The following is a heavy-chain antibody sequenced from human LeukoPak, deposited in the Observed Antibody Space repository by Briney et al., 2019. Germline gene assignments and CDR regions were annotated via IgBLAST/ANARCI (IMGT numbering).Heavy chain of an antibody. V-gene: IGHV3-48*02. CDR3: ARDHQWSFDS. D-gene: IGHD2-15*01. CDR1: GFTFSTYT. J-gene: IGHJ4*02. CDR2: IGWSDSAI. Sequence: GGSLRLSCAAPGFTFSTYTMNWVRQAPGKGLEWISYIGWSDSAIFYADSVKGRFTISRDGAKNSLFLQMNSLSDEDTAVYYCARDHQWSFDSWGQGTLVTVSS.